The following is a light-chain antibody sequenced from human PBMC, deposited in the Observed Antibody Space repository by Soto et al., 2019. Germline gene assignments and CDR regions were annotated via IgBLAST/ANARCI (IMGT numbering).Light chain of an antibody. Sequence: IQMTQSPSSLSASVGDRVTITCRASQTISFYLNWYQQKPGRTPNLLIYATSSLQSGVPSRFDGSGSGTVFTLTSSSLQPDDFATYYCQQSFSTPHTFGQGTKLELK. V-gene: IGKV1-39*01. CDR1: QTISFY. J-gene: IGKJ2*01. CDR2: ATS. CDR3: QQSFSTPHT.